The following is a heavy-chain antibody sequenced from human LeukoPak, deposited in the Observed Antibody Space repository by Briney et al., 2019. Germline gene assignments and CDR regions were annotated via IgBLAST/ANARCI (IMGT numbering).Heavy chain of an antibody. CDR3: ARVDCSGGSCYSALTL. D-gene: IGHD2-15*01. J-gene: IGHJ4*02. CDR1: GFSFSIYG. CDR2: ISTSSSTI. Sequence: GGSLRLSCTASGFSFSIYGMNWVRQAPGKGLEWVSYISTSSSTIYYADSVEGRFAISRDNDKNSLYLQMDSLRDEDTAVYYCARVDCSGGSCYSALTLWGQGTPVTVSA. V-gene: IGHV3-48*02.